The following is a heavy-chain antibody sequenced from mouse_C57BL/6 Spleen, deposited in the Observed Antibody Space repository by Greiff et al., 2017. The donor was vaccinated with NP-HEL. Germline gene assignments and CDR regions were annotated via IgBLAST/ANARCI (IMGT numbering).Heavy chain of an antibody. V-gene: IGHV1-69*01. CDR3: ARTTVVARGYFDV. CDR2: IDPSDSYT. D-gene: IGHD1-1*01. CDR1: GYTFTSYW. J-gene: IGHJ1*03. Sequence: VQLQQSGAELVMPGASVKLSCKASGYTFTSYWMHWVKQRPGQGLEWIGEIDPSDSYTNYNQKFKGKSTLTVDKSSSTAYMQLSSLTSEDSAVYYCARTTVVARGYFDVWGTGTTVTVSS.